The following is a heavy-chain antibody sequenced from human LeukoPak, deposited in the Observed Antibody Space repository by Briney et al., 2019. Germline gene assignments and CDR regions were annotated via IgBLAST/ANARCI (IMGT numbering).Heavy chain of an antibody. CDR1: GGSFSGYY. Sequence: SETLSLTCAVYGGSFSGYYWSWIRQPPGKGLEWIGEINHSGSTNYNPSPKSRVTISVDTSKNQFSLKLSSVTAADTAVYYCARKPSPYYYDSSGYLDYWGQGTLVTVSS. CDR2: INHSGST. D-gene: IGHD3-22*01. V-gene: IGHV4-34*01. J-gene: IGHJ4*02. CDR3: ARKPSPYYYDSSGYLDY.